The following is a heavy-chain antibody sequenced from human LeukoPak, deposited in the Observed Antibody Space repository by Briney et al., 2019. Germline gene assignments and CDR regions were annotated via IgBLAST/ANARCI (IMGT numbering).Heavy chain of an antibody. V-gene: IGHV3-53*01. CDR1: GFTVSNDY. D-gene: IGHD4-17*01. CDR3: ARAFYGDLDY. Sequence: GGSLRLSCAVSGFTVSNDYMSWVRQAPGKGLEWVSVIYGGGATYYADSVRGRFTISRDNFENTLFLQMDNLRAEDTAVYYCARAFYGDLDYWGQGTLVTVSS. CDR2: IYGGGAT. J-gene: IGHJ4*02.